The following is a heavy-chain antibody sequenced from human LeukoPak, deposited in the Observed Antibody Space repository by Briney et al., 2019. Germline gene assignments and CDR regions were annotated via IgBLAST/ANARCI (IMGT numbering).Heavy chain of an antibody. D-gene: IGHD2-21*01. Sequence: GGSLRLSCAASGFTFSTYEMNWVRQAPGKGLEWISYISSNGKTIYYSDSVKGRFTISRDNAKNSLYLQMNSPRAEDTAVYYCAALWSFDYWGQGTLVSVSS. CDR2: ISSNGKTI. CDR1: GFTFSTYE. CDR3: AALWSFDY. J-gene: IGHJ4*02. V-gene: IGHV3-48*03.